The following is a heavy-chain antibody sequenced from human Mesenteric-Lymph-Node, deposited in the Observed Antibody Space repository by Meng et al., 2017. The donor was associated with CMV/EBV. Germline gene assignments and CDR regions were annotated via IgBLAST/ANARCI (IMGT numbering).Heavy chain of an antibody. CDR2: IRGSGGST. CDR3: EKGLWNDGGNFDY. CDR1: GFTFSSYA. Sequence: AASGFTFSSYAMSWVRQAPGKGLGWVSAIRGSGGSTYYADSVKGRFTISRDNSKNTLYLQMNSLRAEDTAVYYCEKGLWNDGGNFDYWGQGTLVTVSS. V-gene: IGHV3-23*01. D-gene: IGHD1-1*01. J-gene: IGHJ4*02.